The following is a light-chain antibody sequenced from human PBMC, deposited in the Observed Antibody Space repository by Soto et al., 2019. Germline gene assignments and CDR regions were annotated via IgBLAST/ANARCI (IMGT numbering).Light chain of an antibody. V-gene: IGKV3-20*01. J-gene: IGKJ1*01. CDR3: QQYGNSPWT. CDR2: GAS. Sequence: EIVLRQSPATLSLSPGERAALSCRASQSVSSDYLAWFQQKPGQSPRLFIYGASSRATGIPDRFSGSGSGTDFTLTISRLEPEDFAVYHCQQYGNSPWTFGQGTKVDI. CDR1: QSVSSDY.